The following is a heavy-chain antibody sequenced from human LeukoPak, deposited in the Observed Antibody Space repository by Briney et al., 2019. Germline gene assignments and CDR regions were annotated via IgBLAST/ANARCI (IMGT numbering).Heavy chain of an antibody. CDR1: GGPFSSYA. CDR2: IIPIFGTA. J-gene: IGHJ4*02. V-gene: IGHV1-69*13. CDR3: ARSGYYDSSGYYPRTPFDY. D-gene: IGHD3-22*01. Sequence: GASMKVSCKASGGPFSSYAISWVRQAPGQGLEWMGGIIPIFGTANYAQKFQGRVTITADESTSTAYMELSSLRSEDTAVYYCARSGYYDSSGYYPRTPFDYWGQGTLVTVSS.